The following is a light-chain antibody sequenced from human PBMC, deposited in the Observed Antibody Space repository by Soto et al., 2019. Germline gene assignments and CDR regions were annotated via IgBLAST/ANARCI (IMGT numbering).Light chain of an antibody. Sequence: DIQMTQSPSTLSASVGDRVTITCRASQTISSWLAWYQQKPGKAPKLLIYDGSTLESGVPSRFSGSGSWTEFTLTISSLQPDDFATYYCQQYNTFSTFGQGTKVEIK. V-gene: IGKV1-5*01. CDR1: QTISSW. CDR2: DGS. J-gene: IGKJ1*01. CDR3: QQYNTFST.